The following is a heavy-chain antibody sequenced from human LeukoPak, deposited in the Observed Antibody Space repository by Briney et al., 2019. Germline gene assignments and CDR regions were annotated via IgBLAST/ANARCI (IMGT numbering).Heavy chain of an antibody. J-gene: IGHJ4*02. D-gene: IGHD6-19*01. CDR2: ISGSGGSR. V-gene: IGHV3-23*01. CDR1: GFTLSSYA. CDR3: AKGYTSGWSGFSAFDY. Sequence: LAGGCLRLSCAASGFTLSSYAVSWVRQAPGKGLEWVSAISGSGGSRYYADSVKGRFTISRDNSKNTLYLQMNSLRAEDTAVYYCAKGYTSGWSGFSAFDYWGQGTLVTVSS.